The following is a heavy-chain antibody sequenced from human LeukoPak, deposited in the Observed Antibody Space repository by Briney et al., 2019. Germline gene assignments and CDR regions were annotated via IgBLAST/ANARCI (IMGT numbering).Heavy chain of an antibody. CDR3: ARGSSWSRGDFYALDV. CDR2: ISYDGGDK. CDR1: GFTFSNYA. J-gene: IGHJ6*02. V-gene: IGHV3-30*04. Sequence: PGGSLRLSCAASGFTFSNYAMHWVRQASGKGLEWVAGISYDGGDKHYADSVKGRITFSRDNSEYTLYLQLNSLRAEDTAVYYCARGSSWSRGDFYALDVWGQGTTVTVSS. D-gene: IGHD6-13*01.